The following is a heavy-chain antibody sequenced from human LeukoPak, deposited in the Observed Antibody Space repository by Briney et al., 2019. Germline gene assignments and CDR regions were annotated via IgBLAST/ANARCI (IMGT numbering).Heavy chain of an antibody. V-gene: IGHV4-59*01. Sequence: SETLSLTCTVSGGSISNYYWTWIRQSPGKTLEWIGCSHQSGSNHYNPSLRSRVTVSVDTSKSQLSLRLNSVNAPDTAVYYCARLIGLGEVSPYFDFWGQGRLVTVSS. CDR2: SHQSGSN. CDR3: ARLIGLGEVSPYFDF. J-gene: IGHJ4*02. D-gene: IGHD3-16*02. CDR1: GGSISNYY.